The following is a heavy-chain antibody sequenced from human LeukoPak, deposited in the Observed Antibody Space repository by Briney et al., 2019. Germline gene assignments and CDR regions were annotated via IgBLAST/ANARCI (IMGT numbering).Heavy chain of an antibody. J-gene: IGHJ4*02. CDR3: ARDLLYCSSTSCTQLVRRLPNDY. CDR2: ISAYYGNT. V-gene: IGHV1-18*01. CDR1: GYTFTSYG. D-gene: IGHD2-2*01. Sequence: ASVKVSCKASGYTFTSYGISWVRQAPGQGLAWMGWISAYYGNTNYAQKLQGRVTMTTDTSTSTAYMELRSLRSDDTAVYYCARDLLYCSSTSCTQLVRRLPNDYWGQGTLVTVSS.